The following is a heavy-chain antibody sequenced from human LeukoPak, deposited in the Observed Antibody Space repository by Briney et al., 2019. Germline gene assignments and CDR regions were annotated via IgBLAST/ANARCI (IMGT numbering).Heavy chain of an antibody. D-gene: IGHD3-3*01. V-gene: IGHV3-23*01. CDR3: ARGPPVLRFLEWLFHGIDY. CDR2: TSDRGDYT. Sequence: GGSLRLSCAASGFTFTSYSMSWVRQAPGKGLEWVSGTSDRGDYTYYADSVKGRFTISRDSSKNTLFLQMNSLRDEDTAVYYCARGPPVLRFLEWLFHGIDYWGQGTLVTVSS. J-gene: IGHJ4*02. CDR1: GFTFTSYS.